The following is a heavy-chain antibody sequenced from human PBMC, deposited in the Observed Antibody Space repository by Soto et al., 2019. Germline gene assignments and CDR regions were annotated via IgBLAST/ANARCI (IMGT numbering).Heavy chain of an antibody. D-gene: IGHD1-20*01. CDR3: AKAKNDYNWDNRPPFDY. V-gene: IGHV3-23*01. J-gene: IGHJ4*02. CDR2: ISANDVGT. CDR1: GFTLRNYA. Sequence: GGSLRLSCDASGFTLRNYAMTWIRQAPGKWLEWVSLISANDVGTYYAESVKTRFTISTDQSRNTVYLQMDSLRADDTAIYYCAKAKNDYNWDNRPPFDYWGQGTLVNVSS.